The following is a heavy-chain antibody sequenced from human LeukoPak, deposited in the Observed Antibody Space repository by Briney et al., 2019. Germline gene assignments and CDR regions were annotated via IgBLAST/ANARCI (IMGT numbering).Heavy chain of an antibody. CDR1: GFTFSSYA. V-gene: IGHV3-23*01. Sequence: GGSLRLSCAASGFTFSSYAMSWVRQAPGKGVEWVSGISGSGGSTYYADSVKGRFTISRDNSKNTLYLQTSSLRAEDTAVYYCAKGGQQPRSGYFDYWGQGTLVTVSS. CDR2: ISGSGGST. CDR3: AKGGQQPRSGYFDY. D-gene: IGHD3-10*01. J-gene: IGHJ4*02.